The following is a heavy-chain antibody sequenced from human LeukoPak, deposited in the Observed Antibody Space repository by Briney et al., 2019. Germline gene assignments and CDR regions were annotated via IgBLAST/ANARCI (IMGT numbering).Heavy chain of an antibody. CDR3: ASFPWDLRPT. D-gene: IGHD1-26*01. CDR1: GFTFSSYW. J-gene: IGHJ4*02. Sequence: GGSLRLSCAASGFTFSSYWMSWVRQAPGKGLEWLSYITSTSDTIYYADSVKGRFTISRDNAKNSLYPQMNSLRAEDTAVYYCASFPWDLRPTWGQGTLVSVAS. CDR2: ITSTSDTI. V-gene: IGHV3-48*01.